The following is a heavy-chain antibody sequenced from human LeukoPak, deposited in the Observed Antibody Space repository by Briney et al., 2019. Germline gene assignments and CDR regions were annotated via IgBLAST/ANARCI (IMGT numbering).Heavy chain of an antibody. CDR3: ARDLRAMVPEYMDV. CDR2: ISPSGGST. D-gene: IGHD3-10*01. CDR1: GYTFTSNY. J-gene: IGHJ6*03. V-gene: IGHV1-46*01. Sequence: GASVKVSCKAFGYTFTSNYMHWVRQAPGQGPEWMGVISPSGGSTTYAQKFQGRVTMTRDMSTSTVYMELSSLRSEDTAVYYCARDLRAMVPEYMDVWGKGTTVTVSS.